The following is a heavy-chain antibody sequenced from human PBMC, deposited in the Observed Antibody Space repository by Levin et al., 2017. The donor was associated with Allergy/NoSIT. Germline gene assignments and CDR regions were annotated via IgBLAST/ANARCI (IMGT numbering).Heavy chain of an antibody. D-gene: IGHD2-15*01. Sequence: GGSLRLSCAASGFTFSSYGMHWVRQAPGKGLEWVAVISYDGSNKYYADSVKGRFTISRDNSKNTLYLQMNSLRAEDTAVYYCAKQLVVAATRAHNYYNYGMDVWGQGTTVTVSS. CDR2: ISYDGSNK. J-gene: IGHJ6*02. V-gene: IGHV3-30*18. CDR3: AKQLVVAATRAHNYYNYGMDV. CDR1: GFTFSSYG.